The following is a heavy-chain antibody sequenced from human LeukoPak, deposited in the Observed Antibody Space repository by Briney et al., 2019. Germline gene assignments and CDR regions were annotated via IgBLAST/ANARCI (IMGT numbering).Heavy chain of an antibody. V-gene: IGHV3-30*18. CDR3: AKDWDWELLIFDY. CDR2: ISYDGSNK. Sequence: GGSLRLSCAASGFTFSSYGMHWVRQAPGKGLEWVAVISYDGSNKYYADSVKGRFTISRDNSKNTLYLQMNSLRAEDTAIYYCAKDWDWELLIFDYWGQGTLVTVSS. J-gene: IGHJ4*02. CDR1: GFTFSSYG. D-gene: IGHD1-26*01.